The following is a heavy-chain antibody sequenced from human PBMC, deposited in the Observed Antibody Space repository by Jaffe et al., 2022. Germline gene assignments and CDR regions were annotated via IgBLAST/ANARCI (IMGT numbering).Heavy chain of an antibody. D-gene: IGHD2-8*02. J-gene: IGHJ3*02. CDR1: GGSISSGGYS. CDR3: AKGYCTGGVCSLVADI. CDR2: IYHSGST. V-gene: IGHV4-30-2*01. Sequence: QLQLQESGSGLVKPSQTLSLTCAVSGGSISSGGYSWSWIRQPPGKGLEWIGYIYHSGSTYYNPSLKSRVTISVDRSKNQFSLKLSSVTAADTAVYYCAKGYCTGGVCSLVADIWGQGTMVTVSS.